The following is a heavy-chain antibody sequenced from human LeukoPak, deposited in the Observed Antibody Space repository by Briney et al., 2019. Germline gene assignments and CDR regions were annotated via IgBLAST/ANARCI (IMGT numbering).Heavy chain of an antibody. J-gene: IGHJ6*02. CDR1: GGSINTGGFY. D-gene: IGHD3-22*01. Sequence: SETLSLTCSVSGGSINTGGFYWSWIRQFPGKGLEWIGYITYSGTTHYNPSLKSRLGISRDTSKNQFSLKLSSVTAADTAVYYCARDVSSGYPSGSWAYYYGMDVWGQGTTVTVSS. CDR3: ARDVSSGYPSGSWAYYYGMDV. V-gene: IGHV4-31*03. CDR2: ITYSGTT.